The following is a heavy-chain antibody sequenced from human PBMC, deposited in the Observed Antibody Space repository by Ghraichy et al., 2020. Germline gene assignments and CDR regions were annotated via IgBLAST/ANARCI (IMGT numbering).Heavy chain of an antibody. Sequence: ASLKVSCKASGYTFTGYYMHWVRQAPGQGLEWMGWINPNSGGTNYAQKFQGWVTMTRDTSISTAYMELSRLRSDDTAVYYCARADSSGFPYYFDYWGQGTLVTVSS. CDR2: INPNSGGT. V-gene: IGHV1-2*04. CDR1: GYTFTGYY. CDR3: ARADSSGFPYYFDY. J-gene: IGHJ4*02. D-gene: IGHD6-19*01.